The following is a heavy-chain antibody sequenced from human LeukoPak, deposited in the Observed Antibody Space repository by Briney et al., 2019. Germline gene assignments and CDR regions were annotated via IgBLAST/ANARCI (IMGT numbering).Heavy chain of an antibody. J-gene: IGHJ4*02. CDR1: GGSISSYY. Sequence: SETLSLTCTVSGGSISSYYWGWIRQPPGKGLEWIGSIYYSGSTYYNPSLKSRVTISVDTSKNQFSLKLSSVTAADTAVYYCARHDSSGSSFGVVVAPYFDYWGQGTLVTVSS. D-gene: IGHD2-15*01. CDR3: ARHDSSGSSFGVVVAPYFDY. V-gene: IGHV4-39*01. CDR2: IYYSGST.